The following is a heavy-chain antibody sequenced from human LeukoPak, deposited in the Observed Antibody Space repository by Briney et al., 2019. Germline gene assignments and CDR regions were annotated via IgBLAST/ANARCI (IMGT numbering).Heavy chain of an antibody. CDR2: INPNSGGT. D-gene: IGHD3-22*01. CDR1: GYTFTDYYY. V-gene: IGHV1-2*02. CDR3: ASGVLAGYDSSGYPFYNWFDP. Sequence: ASVKVSCKVSGYTFTDYYYMHWVRQAPGQGLEWVGWINPNSGGTNYAQKFQGRVTMTRDTYISTAYMELSSLRSDDTAVYYCASGVLAGYDSSGYPFYNWFDPWGQGTLVTVSS. J-gene: IGHJ5*02.